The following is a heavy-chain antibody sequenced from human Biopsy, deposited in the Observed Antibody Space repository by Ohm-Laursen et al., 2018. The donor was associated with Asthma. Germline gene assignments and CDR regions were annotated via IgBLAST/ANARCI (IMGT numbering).Heavy chain of an antibody. D-gene: IGHD1-7*01. CDR2: IFAANSET. V-gene: IGHV5-51*01. J-gene: IGHJ4*02. CDR1: GYTFSDSW. Sequence: ESLKISCKVSGYTFSDSWIGWVRQMSGKGLEWRGIIFAANSETKYSPSFQGQVTISVDMSISTAFLQWSSLKASDTAMYYCVRFIDGTFFVDYWGQGTLVTVSS. CDR3: VRFIDGTFFVDY.